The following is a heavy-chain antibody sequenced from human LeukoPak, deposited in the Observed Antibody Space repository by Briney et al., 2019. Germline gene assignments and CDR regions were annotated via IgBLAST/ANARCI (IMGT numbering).Heavy chain of an antibody. D-gene: IGHD1-1*01. CDR3: ARRAQVERRHSQFDY. CDR1: GYIFTSSY. CDR2: INPSGGST. Sequence: ASVKVSCKASGYIFTSSYVHWVRQAPGQGLEWMGMINPSGGSTGYAQKFQGRVTMTRDMSTSTVYMELSSLRSEDTAVFYCARRAQVERRHSQFDYWGQGTLVTVSS. V-gene: IGHV1-46*01. J-gene: IGHJ4*02.